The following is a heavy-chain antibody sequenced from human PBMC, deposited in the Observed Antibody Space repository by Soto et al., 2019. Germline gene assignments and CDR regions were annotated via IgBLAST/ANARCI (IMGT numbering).Heavy chain of an antibody. CDR1: GFIFSDYE. CDR2: ISGSGLTI. D-gene: IGHD5-12*01. CDR3: ARGPYRNTYNWFDS. J-gene: IGHJ5*02. Sequence: GGSLRLSCAASGFIFSDYEINWVRQAPGKGLEWVSYISGSGLTIYYADSVKGRFTISRDNAKNSLYLQMNSLGVEDTAVHYCARGPYRNTYNWFDSWGQGTLVTVSS. V-gene: IGHV3-48*03.